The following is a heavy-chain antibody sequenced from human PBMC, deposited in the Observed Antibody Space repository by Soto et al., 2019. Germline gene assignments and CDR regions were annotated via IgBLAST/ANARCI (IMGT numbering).Heavy chain of an antibody. J-gene: IGHJ3*01. CDR1: GGTSSSYA. V-gene: IGHV1-69*13. CDR2: IIPIFGTA. D-gene: IGHD3-10*01. Sequence: EASVKVSCKASGGTSSSYAISWVRQAPGQGLEWMGGIIPIFGTANYAQKFQGRVSITADEPTSTVYMELSSLRSEDTAVYYCAGSYKYGSGTFDAFDVWGHGTKVTVSS. CDR3: AGSYKYGSGTFDAFDV.